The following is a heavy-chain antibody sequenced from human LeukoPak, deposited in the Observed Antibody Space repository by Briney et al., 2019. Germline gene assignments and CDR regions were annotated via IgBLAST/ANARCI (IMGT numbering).Heavy chain of an antibody. CDR1: GGSISSYY. J-gene: IGHJ4*02. CDR3: ARGLPVYYDFWSGYYHDY. V-gene: IGHV4-59*01. CDR2: IYYSGST. D-gene: IGHD3-3*01. Sequence: PSETLSLTCTVSGGSISSYYWSWIRQPPGKGLEWLGYIYYSGSTNYNPSLKSRVTISVDTSKNQFSLKLSSVTAADTAVYYCARGLPVYYDFWSGYYHDYWGQGTLVTVSS.